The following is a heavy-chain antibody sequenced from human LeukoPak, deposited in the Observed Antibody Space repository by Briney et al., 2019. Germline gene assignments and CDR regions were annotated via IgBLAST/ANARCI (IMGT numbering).Heavy chain of an antibody. Sequence: PSETLSLTCTVSGGSISSSSYYWGWIRQPPGKGLEWIGSIYHSGSTYYNPSLKSRVTISVDTSKNQFSLKLSSVAAADTAVYYCARRMTTVTRMGWFDPWGQGTLLTVSS. J-gene: IGHJ5*02. CDR2: IYHSGST. D-gene: IGHD4-11*01. CDR1: GGSISSSSYY. V-gene: IGHV4-39*07. CDR3: ARRMTTVTRMGWFDP.